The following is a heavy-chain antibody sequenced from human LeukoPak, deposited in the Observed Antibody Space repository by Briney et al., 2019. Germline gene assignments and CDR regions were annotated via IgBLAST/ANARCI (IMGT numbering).Heavy chain of an antibody. Sequence: GGSLRLSCAASGFTFGSYSMNWVRQAPGKRLVWVSYISSSSTIFYADSVKGRFTISRDNAKDSLYLQMSSLRDEDTAMYYCARDDTNDYWGQGTLVTVSS. CDR1: GFTFGSYS. D-gene: IGHD3-22*01. CDR2: ISSSSTI. J-gene: IGHJ4*02. V-gene: IGHV3-48*02. CDR3: ARDDTNDY.